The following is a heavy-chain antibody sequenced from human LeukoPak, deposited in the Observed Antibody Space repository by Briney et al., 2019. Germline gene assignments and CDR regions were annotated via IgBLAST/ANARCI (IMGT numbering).Heavy chain of an antibody. CDR2: MYSVGST. CDR3: ARDLSAYSYGFGGDC. Sequence: GGSVRLSCEASGFIVSANLMNWVRQSPGKGLEWVSVMYSVGSTYYADSVKGRFTVSRDPSKNTLYLQMDSLRVEDTAVYYCARDLSAYSYGFGGDCWGQGTRVIVSS. D-gene: IGHD1-26*01. V-gene: IGHV3-66*01. J-gene: IGHJ4*02. CDR1: GFIVSANL.